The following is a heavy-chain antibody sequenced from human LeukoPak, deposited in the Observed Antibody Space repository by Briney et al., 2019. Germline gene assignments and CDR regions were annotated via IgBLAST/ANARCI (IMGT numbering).Heavy chain of an antibody. D-gene: IGHD6-13*01. Sequence: SETLSLTCTVSGDSISSYYWSWIRQPPGKGLEWVGEINHSGSTNYNPSLKSRVTISVDTSKNQFSLKLSSVTAADTAVYYCATEIAAAGTNDAFDIWGQGTMVTVSS. CDR2: INHSGST. J-gene: IGHJ3*02. CDR1: GDSISSYY. V-gene: IGHV4-34*01. CDR3: ATEIAAAGTNDAFDI.